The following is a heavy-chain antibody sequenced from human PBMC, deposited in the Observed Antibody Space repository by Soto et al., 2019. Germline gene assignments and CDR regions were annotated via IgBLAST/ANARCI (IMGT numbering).Heavy chain of an antibody. V-gene: IGHV3-49*03. CDR2: IRSKAYGGTT. CDR1: GFTFGDYA. CDR3: TRVRIAEALGV. D-gene: IGHD6-13*01. Sequence: PGGSLRLSCTASGFTFGDYAMSWFRQAPGKGLEWVGFIRSKAYGGTTEYAASVKGRFTISRDDSKSIAYLQMNSLKTEDTAVYYCTRVRIAEALGVWGKGTTVTVAS. J-gene: IGHJ6*04.